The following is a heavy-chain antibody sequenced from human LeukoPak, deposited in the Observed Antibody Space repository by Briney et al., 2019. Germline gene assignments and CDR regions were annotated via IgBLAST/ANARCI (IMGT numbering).Heavy chain of an antibody. CDR2: ISAYNGNT. CDR3: AREGHYCSGGSCYGFWFDP. Sequence: ASVKVSCKASGYTFTSYGISWVRQAPGQGLEWMGWISAYNGNTNYAQKLQGRVTMTTDTSTSTAYMELSSLRSEDTAVYYCAREGHYCSGGSCYGFWFDPWGQGTLVTVSS. D-gene: IGHD2-15*01. J-gene: IGHJ5*02. V-gene: IGHV1-18*01. CDR1: GYTFTSYG.